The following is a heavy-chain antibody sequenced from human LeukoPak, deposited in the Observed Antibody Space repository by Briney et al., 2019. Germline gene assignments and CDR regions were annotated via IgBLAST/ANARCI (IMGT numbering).Heavy chain of an antibody. CDR3: AREAITGTLWFDP. J-gene: IGHJ5*02. CDR1: GFTFSSYS. D-gene: IGHD1-7*01. CDR2: ISISSSTI. V-gene: IGHV3-48*01. Sequence: PGGSLRLSCAASGFTFSSYSMNWVRQAPGKGLEWVSYISISSSTIYYADSVKGRFTISRDNAKNSLYLQMDSLRAGDTAVYYCAREAITGTLWFDPWGQGTLVTVSS.